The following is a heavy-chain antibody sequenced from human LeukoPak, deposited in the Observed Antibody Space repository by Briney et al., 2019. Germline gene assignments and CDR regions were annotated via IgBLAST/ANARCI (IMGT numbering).Heavy chain of an antibody. CDR3: AKGVGASKDDY. J-gene: IGHJ4*02. Sequence: GGSLRLSCAASGFTFRGNGMHWVRQAPGKGLEWVAAISSDGSDEYFVDSVKGRFTISRDNSKNTLYLQMNSLRAEDTAVYYCAKGVGASKDDYWGQGTLVTVSS. CDR2: ISSDGSDE. V-gene: IGHV3-30*18. D-gene: IGHD1-26*01. CDR1: GFTFRGNG.